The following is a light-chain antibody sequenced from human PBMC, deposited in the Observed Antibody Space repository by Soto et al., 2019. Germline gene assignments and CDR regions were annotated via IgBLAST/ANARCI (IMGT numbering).Light chain of an antibody. V-gene: IGKV3-20*01. CDR1: QSFSNNY. CDR3: QQYGRAPLT. J-gene: IGKJ4*01. Sequence: EIVLTQSPGTLSLSPGERATLSCRASQSFSNNYLAWYQQKPGQAPRLLIYGASNRATGIPDRFSGSGSGTDFTLTISRLEPEDSAVYYCQQYGRAPLTFGGGTKVDI. CDR2: GAS.